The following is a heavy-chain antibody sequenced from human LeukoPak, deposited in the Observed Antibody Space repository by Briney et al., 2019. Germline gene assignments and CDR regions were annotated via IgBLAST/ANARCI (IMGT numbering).Heavy chain of an antibody. CDR2: IYSGGTT. D-gene: IGHD6-13*01. J-gene: IGHJ4*02. Sequence: PGGSLRLSCAASGFTVSDNYMSWVRQAPGQGLEWVSIIYSGGTTYYADSVKGRFTISRDISRNMVYLQMNSLRAADTAVFYCARDLPAASHTSFDYWGQGTLVTVSS. CDR1: GFTVSDNY. V-gene: IGHV3-66*01. CDR3: ARDLPAASHTSFDY.